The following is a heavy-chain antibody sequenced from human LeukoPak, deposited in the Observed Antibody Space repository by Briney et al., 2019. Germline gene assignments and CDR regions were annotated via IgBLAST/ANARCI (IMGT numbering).Heavy chain of an antibody. V-gene: IGHV1-24*01. CDR3: APTPRGGYGDLAEYFQH. D-gene: IGHD4-17*01. CDR1: GYTLTELS. CDR2: FDPEDGET. Sequence: ASVKVSCKVSGYTLTELSMHWLRQAPGKGLEWMGGFDPEDGETIYAQKFQGRVTMTEDTSTDTAYMELSSLRSEDTAVYYCAPTPRGGYGDLAEYFQHWGQGTLVTVSS. J-gene: IGHJ1*01.